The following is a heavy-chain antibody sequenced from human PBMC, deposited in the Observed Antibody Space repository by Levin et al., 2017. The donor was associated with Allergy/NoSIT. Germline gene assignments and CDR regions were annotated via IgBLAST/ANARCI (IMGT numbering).Heavy chain of an antibody. D-gene: IGHD3-22*01. CDR2: TTVYNGDT. CDR3: ATLRYYFDFTANSEGIVLEY. Sequence: PGGSLRLSCKTSGYPFTSNGISWVRQAPGQGLEWMGWTTVYNGDTKYAQKFQGRVTMATDTSTSTAYMELTGLRSDDTAVYYCATLRYYFDFTANSEGIVLEYWGQGTLVTVSS. V-gene: IGHV1-18*01. CDR1: GYPFTSNG. J-gene: IGHJ4*02.